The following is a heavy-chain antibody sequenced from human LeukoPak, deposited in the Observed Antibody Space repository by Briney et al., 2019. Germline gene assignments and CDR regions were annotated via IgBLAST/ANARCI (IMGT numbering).Heavy chain of an antibody. D-gene: IGHD4-17*01. CDR2: ISSSSGTM. CDR1: EFSFSNYA. V-gene: IGHV3-48*02. J-gene: IGHJ5*02. CDR3: ARLLFGDYGWFDP. Sequence: GGSLRLSCAASEFSFSNYAMSWVRQAPGKGLEWLSYISSSSGTMFYADSVKGRFTISRDNAKNSLYLQMNSLRDEDTAVYYCARLLFGDYGWFDPWGQGTLVTVSS.